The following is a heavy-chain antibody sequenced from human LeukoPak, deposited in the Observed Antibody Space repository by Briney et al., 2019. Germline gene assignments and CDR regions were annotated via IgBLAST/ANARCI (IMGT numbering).Heavy chain of an antibody. Sequence: GASVKVSCKASGYTFTSYGISWVRQAPGQGLEWMGWISAYNGNTNYAQKLQGRVTMTTDTSTSTAYMELRSLRSDDTAVYYCARVGSCSSTSCYDGFYYYYGMDVWGQGTTVIVSS. J-gene: IGHJ6*02. CDR1: GYTFTSYG. CDR2: ISAYNGNT. CDR3: ARVGSCSSTSCYDGFYYYYGMDV. V-gene: IGHV1-18*01. D-gene: IGHD2-2*01.